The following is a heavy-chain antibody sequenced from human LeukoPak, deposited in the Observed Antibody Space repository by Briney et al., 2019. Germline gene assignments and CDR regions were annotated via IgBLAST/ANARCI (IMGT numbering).Heavy chain of an antibody. CDR3: AKGSYYDSSGSFYFDY. CDR2: ISGSGDNT. CDR1: GFTFSSYA. V-gene: IGHV3-23*01. J-gene: IGHJ4*02. D-gene: IGHD3-22*01. Sequence: GGSLRLSCAASGFTFSSYAMSWVRQAPGKGLEWVSGISGSGDNTYYTDSVKGRFTISRDNSKNTLYVQVNSLGTEDTAAYYCAKGSYYDSSGSFYFDYWGQGTLVTVSS.